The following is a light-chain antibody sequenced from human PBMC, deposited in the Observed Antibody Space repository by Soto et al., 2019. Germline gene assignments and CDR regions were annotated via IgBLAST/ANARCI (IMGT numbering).Light chain of an antibody. CDR1: RSDIGSYNY. J-gene: IGLJ1*01. CDR3: SSYAGNNIFV. Sequence: QSVLTQPASVSGSPGQSITISCSGTRSDIGSYNYVAWYQQFPGKTPKILIYGVSNRPSGVSSRFSGSKSGNTASLTISGLQAEDEADYYCSSYAGNNIFVFGTGTKVTVL. V-gene: IGLV2-23*02. CDR2: GVS.